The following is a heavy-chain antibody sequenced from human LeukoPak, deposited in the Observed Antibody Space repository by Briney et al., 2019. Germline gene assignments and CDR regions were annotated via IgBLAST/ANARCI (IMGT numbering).Heavy chain of an antibody. CDR2: VSDSGDGT. J-gene: IGHJ4*02. CDR3: AKDRACGQWNCQGSDY. D-gene: IGHD1-7*01. Sequence: HPGGSLRLSCAASGFTFSSYAMYWVRQAPGKGLEWVLGVSDSGDGTHYADSVKGRFTISRDNSKNTLYLQMNNQRAEDTAVYYCAKDRACGQWNCQGSDYWGQGTLVTVSS. CDR1: GFTFSSYA. V-gene: IGHV3-23*01.